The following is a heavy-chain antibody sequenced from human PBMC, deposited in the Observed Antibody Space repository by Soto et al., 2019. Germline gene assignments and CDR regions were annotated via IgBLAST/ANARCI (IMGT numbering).Heavy chain of an antibody. V-gene: IGHV3-53*02. CDR1: GFTVSSNY. CDR2: IYSGGST. D-gene: IGHD2-8*01. CDR3: ARERDGHNPNWFDL. Sequence: EVQVVETGGGLIQPGGSLRLSCAVSGFTVSSNYMSWVRQPPGKGPEWVSDIYSGGSTYYADSVKGRFTISRDNSKNTLYLKMSSLSAEDTAVYYCARERDGHNPNWFDLWGQGTLVTVSS. J-gene: IGHJ5*02.